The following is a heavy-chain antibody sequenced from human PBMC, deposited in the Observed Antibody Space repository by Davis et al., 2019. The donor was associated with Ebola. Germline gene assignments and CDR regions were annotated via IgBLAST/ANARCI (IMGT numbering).Heavy chain of an antibody. CDR1: GFTFRAHY. V-gene: IGHV3-11*06. CDR2: ISANSDYT. J-gene: IGHJ4*02. Sequence: GGSLRPSCAVPGFTFRAHYMTWTRQAPGKGLEWVAYISANSDYTNYADSVRGRFTISRDNARNSLFLQIDTLRAEDTAVYYCARAGDASGFPLWGQGTLVTVSS. D-gene: IGHD3-22*01. CDR3: ARAGDASGFPL.